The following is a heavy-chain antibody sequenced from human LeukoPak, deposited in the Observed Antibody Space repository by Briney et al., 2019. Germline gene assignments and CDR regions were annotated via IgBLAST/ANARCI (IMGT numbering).Heavy chain of an antibody. J-gene: IGHJ5*02. D-gene: IGHD6-13*01. V-gene: IGHV3-21*01. Sequence: GGSLRLSCAASGFTFCSYSMNWVRQAPGKGLEWVSSISSSSSYIYYADSVKGRFTISRDNAKNSLYLQMDSLRAEDTAVYYCARSPRIAAAGADWFDPWGQGTLVTVSS. CDR2: ISSSSSYI. CDR3: ARSPRIAAAGADWFDP. CDR1: GFTFCSYS.